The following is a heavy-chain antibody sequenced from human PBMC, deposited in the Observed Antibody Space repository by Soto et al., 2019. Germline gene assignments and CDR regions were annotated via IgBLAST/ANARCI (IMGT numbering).Heavy chain of an antibody. CDR3: AKDLGHGGRGAFDI. J-gene: IGHJ3*02. CDR2: ISYDGSNK. D-gene: IGHD3-16*01. CDR1: GFTFSSYG. V-gene: IGHV3-30*18. Sequence: QVKLVESGGGVVQPGRSLRLSCAASGFTFSSYGMHWVRQAPGKGLEWVAVISYDGSNKYYADSVKGRFTISRDNSKNTLYLQMNSLRDEDTAVYYCAKDLGHGGRGAFDIWGQGTMVTVSS.